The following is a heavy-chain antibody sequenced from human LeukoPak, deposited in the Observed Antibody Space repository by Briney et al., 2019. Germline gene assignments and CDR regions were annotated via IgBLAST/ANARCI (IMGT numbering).Heavy chain of an antibody. CDR1: GGSISSSSYY. D-gene: IGHD3-22*01. CDR3: ARQTDSSGYYCFDY. V-gene: IGHV4-39*01. Sequence: PSETLSLTCTVSGGSISSSSYYWGWIRQPPGKGLEWIGSIYYSGSTYYNPSLKSRVTISVDTSKNQFSLTLSSVTAADTAVYYCARQTDSSGYYCFDYWGQGTLVTVSS. CDR2: IYYSGST. J-gene: IGHJ4*02.